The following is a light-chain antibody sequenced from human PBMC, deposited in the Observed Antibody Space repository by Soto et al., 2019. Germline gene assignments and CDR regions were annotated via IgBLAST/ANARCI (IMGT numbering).Light chain of an antibody. V-gene: IGKV1-5*01. CDR2: DAS. CDR1: RSISSW. CDR3: QQYNSYPLT. Sequence: DIQMTQSPSTLSAFVGDRVTITCRASRSISSWLAWYQQKPGKAPKLLIYDASSLESGVPARFSGSGSGTEVTLTISNLQPEDSATYYCQQYNSYPLTCGGGTKVEIK. J-gene: IGKJ4*01.